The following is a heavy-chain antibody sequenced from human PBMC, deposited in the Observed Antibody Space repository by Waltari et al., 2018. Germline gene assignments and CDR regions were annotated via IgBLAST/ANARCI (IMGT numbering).Heavy chain of an antibody. V-gene: IGHV1-69*01. J-gene: IGHJ5*02. CDR2: IIPIFGTA. Sequence: QVQLVQSGAEVKKPGSSVKVSCKASGGTFSSYAISWVRQAPGKGLEWMGGIIPIFGTANYAQKFQGRVTITADESTSTAYMELSSLRSEDTAVYYCARGGTIFGVVVLNWFDPWGQGTLVTVSS. CDR3: ARGGTIFGVVVLNWFDP. D-gene: IGHD3-3*01. CDR1: GGTFSSYA.